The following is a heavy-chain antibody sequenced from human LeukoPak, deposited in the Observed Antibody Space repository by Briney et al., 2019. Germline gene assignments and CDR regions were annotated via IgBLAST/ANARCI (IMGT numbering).Heavy chain of an antibody. CDR3: ARVTGTTQSYYYYGMDV. V-gene: IGHV4-59*01. CDR1: GGSISSYY. Sequence: SETLSLTCTVSGGSISSYYWSWIRQPPGKGLEWIGYIYYSGSTNYNPSLKSRVTISVDTSKNQFSLKLSPVTAADTAVYYCARVTGTTQSYYYYGMDVWGQGTTVTVSS. D-gene: IGHD1-1*01. J-gene: IGHJ6*02. CDR2: IYYSGST.